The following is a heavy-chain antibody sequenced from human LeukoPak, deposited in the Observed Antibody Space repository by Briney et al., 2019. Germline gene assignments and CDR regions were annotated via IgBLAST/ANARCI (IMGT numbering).Heavy chain of an antibody. D-gene: IGHD3-9*01. CDR3: ARDGLGIRYFDWLLSGYYYYYYMDV. J-gene: IGHJ6*03. Sequence: PVQPLDSPSVSSSGSTIYYADSVKGRFTISRDNAKNSLYLQMNSLRAEDTAVYYCARDGLGIRYFDWLLSGYYYYYYMDVWGKGTTVTVSS. CDR2: SSSGSTI. V-gene: IGHV3-69-1*01.